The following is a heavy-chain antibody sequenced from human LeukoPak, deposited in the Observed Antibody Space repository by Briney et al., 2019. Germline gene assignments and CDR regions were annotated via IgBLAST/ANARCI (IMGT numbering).Heavy chain of an antibody. CDR3: ARSGWGSSWYYFDS. Sequence: SETLSLTCAVYGGSFSGYYWSWIRQPPGKGLEWIGEINHSGSTNYNPSLKSRVTISVDTSKNQFSLKLSSVTAADTAVYFCARSGWGSSWYYFDSWGQGTLVTVSS. CDR1: GGSFSGYY. D-gene: IGHD6-13*01. CDR2: INHSGST. J-gene: IGHJ4*02. V-gene: IGHV4-34*01.